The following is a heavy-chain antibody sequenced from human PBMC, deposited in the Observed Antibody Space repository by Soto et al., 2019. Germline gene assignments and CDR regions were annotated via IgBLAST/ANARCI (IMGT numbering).Heavy chain of an antibody. CDR2: ISGSGNRT. Sequence: PGGAPSISFSAPWNTISKHPLRWGPPAPGKGLDWVSGISGSGNRTYYADSAKGRFTISKDISRNSLSLQLDSLGVEDTAVYFCVKDDGGYPSTAPHWGQGTLVTVSS. CDR1: WNTISKHP. J-gene: IGHJ4*02. D-gene: IGHD3-22*01. V-gene: IGHV3-23*01. CDR3: VKDDGGYPSTAPH.